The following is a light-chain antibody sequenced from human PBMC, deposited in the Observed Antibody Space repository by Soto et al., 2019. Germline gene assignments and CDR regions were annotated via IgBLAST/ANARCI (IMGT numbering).Light chain of an antibody. V-gene: IGKV3-20*01. Sequence: EIVLTQSPGTLSLSPGERATLSCRASQSVDSNYLAWSQQKPGQAPRLLIYGASSRATGIPDRFSGSGSGTDFTLTISRLEPDDFAVYYCHQYGTSVWAFGQGTKVEV. CDR1: QSVDSNY. CDR3: HQYGTSVWA. CDR2: GAS. J-gene: IGKJ1*01.